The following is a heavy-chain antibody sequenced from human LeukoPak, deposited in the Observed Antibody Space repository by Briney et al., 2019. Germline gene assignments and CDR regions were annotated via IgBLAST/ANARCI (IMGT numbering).Heavy chain of an antibody. Sequence: SQTLSLTCAISGDSVSSNSAAWNWIRQSPSRGLEWLGRTYYRSEWHNDYAVSVKSRIIISPDTSKNQFALQLKSVTPEDTAVYYCARDPAGFGGYSYGMVDYWGQGTLVTVSS. V-gene: IGHV6-1*01. CDR2: TYYRSEWHN. CDR1: GDSVSSNSAA. D-gene: IGHD5-18*01. J-gene: IGHJ4*02. CDR3: ARDPAGFGGYSYGMVDY.